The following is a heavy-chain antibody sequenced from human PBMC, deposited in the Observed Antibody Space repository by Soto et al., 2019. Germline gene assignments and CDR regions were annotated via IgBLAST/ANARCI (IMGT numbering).Heavy chain of an antibody. CDR2: ISTYSGKP. Sequence: QVQLVQSGAELKKPGASVKVSCTASGYTFTSYGLSWVRQAPGQGLEWMGWISTYSGKPNYAQKFQGRVTMTTDTSTSTAYMELRSLRSDDTAVYYCARRGQQLALDFWGQGTLVIVSS. J-gene: IGHJ4*02. V-gene: IGHV1-18*04. D-gene: IGHD6-13*01. CDR1: GYTFTSYG. CDR3: ARRGQQLALDF.